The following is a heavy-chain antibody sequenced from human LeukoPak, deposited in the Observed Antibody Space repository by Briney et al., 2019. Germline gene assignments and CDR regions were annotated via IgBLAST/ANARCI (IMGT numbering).Heavy chain of an antibody. V-gene: IGHV3-21*01. CDR1: GFTFSSYS. J-gene: IGHJ6*03. Sequence: GGSLRLSCAASGFTFSSYSMNWVRQAPGKGLEWVSSISSSSSYIYYADSVKGRFTISRDNAKNSLYLQMNSLRAEDTAVYYCARTPTSRKRFLGGAAAGTDYYYSYYMDVWGKGTTVTISS. CDR2: ISSSSSYI. CDR3: ARTPTSRKRFLGGAAAGTDYYYSYYMDV. D-gene: IGHD6-13*01.